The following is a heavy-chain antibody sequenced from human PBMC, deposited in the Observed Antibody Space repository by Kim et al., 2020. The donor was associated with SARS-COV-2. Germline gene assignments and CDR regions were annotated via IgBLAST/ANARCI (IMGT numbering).Heavy chain of an antibody. Sequence: GWSLRLSCAASGFTFSSYWMSWVRQAPGKGLEWVSNIKQDGSEKYYVDSVKGRFTISRDNAKNSLYLQMNSLRAEDTAVYYCARDDARKLYYNWNDARGRASDYWGQGTLGTGSS. CDR3: ARDDARKLYYNWNDARGRASDY. CDR2: IKQDGSEK. CDR1: GFTFSSYW. V-gene: IGHV3-7*01. J-gene: IGHJ4*02. D-gene: IGHD1-20*01.